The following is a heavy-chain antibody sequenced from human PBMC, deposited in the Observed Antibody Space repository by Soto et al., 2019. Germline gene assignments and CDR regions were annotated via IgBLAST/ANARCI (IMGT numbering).Heavy chain of an antibody. D-gene: IGHD3-3*01. CDR1: RFTFSAYA. V-gene: IGHV3-23*01. J-gene: IGHJ6*02. CDR2: MSGVGDGT. Sequence: RESLRLSWAVSRFTFSAYAITCYRQPPGQGLEWVSLMSGVGDGTYYADCVKGRFFISRENTKNTLNLQMTGLRGEETAVYFCAKIAELWSWRMDAWGQGTTVTVSS. CDR3: AKIAELWSWRMDA.